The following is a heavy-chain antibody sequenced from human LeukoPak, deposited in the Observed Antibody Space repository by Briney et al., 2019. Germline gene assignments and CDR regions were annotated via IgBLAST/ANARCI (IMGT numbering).Heavy chain of an antibody. V-gene: IGHV3-33*06. CDR3: AKPTRGSGSFLIDY. J-gene: IGHJ4*02. CDR2: IWYDGSYK. CDR1: GFTFSNYG. Sequence: PGRSLRLSCAASGFTFSNYGMNWVRRAPGKGLEWVAVIWYDGSYKYYVDSVKGRFTISGDNSKNTLYLQMNSLRAEDTAVYYCAKPTRGSGSFLIDYWGQGTLVTVSS. D-gene: IGHD1-26*01.